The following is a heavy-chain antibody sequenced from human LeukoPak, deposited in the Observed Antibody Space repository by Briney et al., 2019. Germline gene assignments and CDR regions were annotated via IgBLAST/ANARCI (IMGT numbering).Heavy chain of an antibody. CDR1: GFTFSSFA. Sequence: PGGSLRLSCVDSGFTFSSFAMSWVRQVPGKGLEWVSGISNNGGSTYYVDSVKGWFTISRDNSKNTLFLQMNSLRVEDTAIYYCASRQGLGWHYVNWGQGTLVTVSS. CDR2: ISNNGGST. J-gene: IGHJ4*02. V-gene: IGHV3-23*01. CDR3: ASRQGLGWHYVN. D-gene: IGHD3-10*02.